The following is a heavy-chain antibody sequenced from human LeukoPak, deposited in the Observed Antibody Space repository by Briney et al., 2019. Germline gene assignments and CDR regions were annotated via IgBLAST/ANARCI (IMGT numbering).Heavy chain of an antibody. CDR2: IHPGDSDT. V-gene: IGHV5-51*01. CDR3: AKTISSAWPQGAMDV. J-gene: IGHJ6*02. D-gene: IGHD6-19*01. CDR1: GYSFTSYW. Sequence: KYGESLKISCKGSGYSFTSYWIGWVRQMPGKDLEWLGIIHPGDSDTRYSPSFQGQVTISADKYIRTAYLQWSSLKASDTAIYYCAKTISSAWPQGAMDVWGQGTTVTVSS.